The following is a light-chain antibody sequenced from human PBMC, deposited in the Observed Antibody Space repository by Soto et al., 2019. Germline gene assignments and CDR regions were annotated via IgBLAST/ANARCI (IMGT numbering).Light chain of an antibody. CDR2: EVS. Sequence: QSVLTQPRSVSGSPGQSVTISCTGTSSDVGGYDYVSWYQHHPGKAPKLTIYEVSNRPSGVSNRFSGSKSGNAASLTISGLQAEDEAEYYCSSYTSSSTDVFGTGTKVTVL. CDR1: SSDVGGYDY. V-gene: IGLV2-14*01. CDR3: SSYTSSSTDV. J-gene: IGLJ1*01.